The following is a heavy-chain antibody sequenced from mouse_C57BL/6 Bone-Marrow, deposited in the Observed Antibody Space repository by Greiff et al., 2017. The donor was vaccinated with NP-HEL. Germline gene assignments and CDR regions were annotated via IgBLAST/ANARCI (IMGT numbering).Heavy chain of an antibody. V-gene: IGHV5-6*01. CDR2: ISSGGSYT. J-gene: IGHJ2*01. CDR3: ARDYYGSSYGY. CDR1: GFTFSSYG. D-gene: IGHD1-1*01. Sequence: EVKVVESGGDLVKPGGSLKLSCAASGFTFSSYGMSWVRQTPDKRLEWVATISSGGSYTYYPDSVKGRFTISRDNAKNTLYLQMSSLKSEDTAMYYCARDYYGSSYGYWGQGTTLTVAS.